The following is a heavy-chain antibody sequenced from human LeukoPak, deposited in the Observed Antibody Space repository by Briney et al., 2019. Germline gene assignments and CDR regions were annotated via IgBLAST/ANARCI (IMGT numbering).Heavy chain of an antibody. CDR3: ASYHWNHGGFDY. D-gene: IGHD1-14*01. V-gene: IGHV6-1*01. Sequence: SQTLSLTCAISGDSVSSNSAAWNWIRQSPSIGLEWLGRTFYRAKWYNDYAVSMKSRITINPDTSKNQFSLQLNSVTPEDTAVYYCASYHWNHGGFDYWGQGTLVTVSS. CDR1: GDSVSSNSAA. CDR2: TFYRAKWYN. J-gene: IGHJ4*02.